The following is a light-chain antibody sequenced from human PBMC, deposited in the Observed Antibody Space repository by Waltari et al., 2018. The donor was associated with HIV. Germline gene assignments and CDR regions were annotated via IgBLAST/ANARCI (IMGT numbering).Light chain of an antibody. CDR3: SSHAGSKVV. CDR2: DVI. J-gene: IGLJ2*01. Sequence: QSALTQPPSASGSPGQSVTLSCTGTSSDVGGYNYVSWHQQHPGKAPKLMIYDVIKVPPGGPDRFSGSKSGNTASLTVSGLQPEDEADYYCSSHAGSKVVFGGGTRLTVL. CDR1: SSDVGGYNY. V-gene: IGLV2-8*01.